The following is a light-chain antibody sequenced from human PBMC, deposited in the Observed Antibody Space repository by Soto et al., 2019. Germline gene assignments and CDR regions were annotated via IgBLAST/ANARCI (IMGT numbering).Light chain of an antibody. CDR1: QSVSSN. Sequence: EIVMTQSPATLSVSPGERATLSCRASQSVSSNLAWYQQKPGQAPRLLIYGASTRATVIPARFSGSRSGTEFTLTINSLQSEDLAVYYCQQYNNWPPYTFGQGTKLEIK. CDR3: QQYNNWPPYT. CDR2: GAS. V-gene: IGKV3-15*01. J-gene: IGKJ2*01.